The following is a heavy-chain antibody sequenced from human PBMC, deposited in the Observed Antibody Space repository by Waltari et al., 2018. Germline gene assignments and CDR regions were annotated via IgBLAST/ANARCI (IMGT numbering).Heavy chain of an antibody. CDR2: ISWNSGSI. CDR3: AKGAGDMLDY. J-gene: IGHJ4*02. V-gene: IGHV3-9*01. CDR1: GFTFDDYA. D-gene: IGHD7-27*01. Sequence: EVQLVESGGGLVQPGRSLRLSCAASGFTFDDYAMHWVRQAPGKGLEWVSGISWNSGSIGYADSVKGRFTISRDNAKNSLYLQMNSLRAEDTALYYCAKGAGDMLDYWGQGTLVTVSS.